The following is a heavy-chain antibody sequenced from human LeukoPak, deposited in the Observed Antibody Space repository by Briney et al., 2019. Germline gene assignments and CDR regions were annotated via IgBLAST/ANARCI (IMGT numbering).Heavy chain of an antibody. J-gene: IGHJ4*02. CDR1: GFTFSRYW. CDR2: IRSDGTIT. Sequence: GGSLRLSCAASGFTFSRYWMHWVRQAPGKGLVWVARIRSDGTITSYADSVKGRFTISRDNSKNTLYLQMNSLRAEDTAVYYCARDPYSSGWTDYWGQGTLVTVSS. D-gene: IGHD6-19*01. V-gene: IGHV3-74*01. CDR3: ARDPYSSGWTDY.